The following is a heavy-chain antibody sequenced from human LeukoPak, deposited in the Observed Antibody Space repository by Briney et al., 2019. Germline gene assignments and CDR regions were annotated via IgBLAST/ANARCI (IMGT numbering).Heavy chain of an antibody. CDR1: GFTFSSFG. CDR3: AKDRDIAAAIYYFDY. CDR2: IWYDGSNK. V-gene: IGHV3-30*18. D-gene: IGHD6-13*01. J-gene: IGHJ4*02. Sequence: PGRSLRLSCAASGFTFSSFGMHWVRQAPGKGLEWVAIIWYDGSNKYYADSVKGRFTISRDNSKNTLYLQMNSLRSEDTAMYYCAKDRDIAAAIYYFDYWGQGTLVTVSS.